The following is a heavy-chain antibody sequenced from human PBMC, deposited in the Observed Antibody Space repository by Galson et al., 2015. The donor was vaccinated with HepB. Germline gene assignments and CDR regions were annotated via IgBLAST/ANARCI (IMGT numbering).Heavy chain of an antibody. CDR1: GFTFSSYG. D-gene: IGHD6-13*01. CDR3: VRDRGSSSWYYFDY. Sequence: SLRLSCAASGFTFSSYGMHWVRQAPGKGLEWVAVIWYDGSNEYYADSVKGRFTISRDNSKNTLYLQMNSLRAEDTAVYYCVRDRGSSSWYYFDYWGQGTLVTVSS. CDR2: IWYDGSNE. J-gene: IGHJ4*02. V-gene: IGHV3-33*08.